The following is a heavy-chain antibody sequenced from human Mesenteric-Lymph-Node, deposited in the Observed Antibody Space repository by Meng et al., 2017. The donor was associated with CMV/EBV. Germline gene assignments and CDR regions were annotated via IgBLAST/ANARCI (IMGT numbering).Heavy chain of an antibody. CDR1: GGSISSYY. Sequence: SETLSLTCTVSGGSISSYYWSWIRQPPGKGLEWIGYIYYSGSTNHNPSLKSRVTISVDASKNQFSLKLSSVTAADTALYYCARDGSKYYYYAMDVWGQGTTVTVSS. CDR3: ARDGSKYYYYAMDV. D-gene: IGHD1-14*01. CDR2: IYYSGST. J-gene: IGHJ6*02. V-gene: IGHV4-59*12.